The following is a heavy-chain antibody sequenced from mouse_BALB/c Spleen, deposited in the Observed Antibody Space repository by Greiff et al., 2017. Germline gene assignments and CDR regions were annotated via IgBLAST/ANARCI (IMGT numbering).Heavy chain of an antibody. V-gene: IGHV1-7*01. J-gene: IGHJ3*01. Sequence: QVHVKQSGAELAKPGASVKMSCKASGYTFTSYWMHWVKQRPGQGLEWIGYINPSTGYTEYNQKFKDKATLTADKSSSTAYMQLSSLTSEDSAVYYCARLGGYDFAYWGQGTLVTVSA. CDR3: ARLGGYDFAY. CDR1: GYTFTSYW. D-gene: IGHD2-2*01. CDR2: INPSTGYT.